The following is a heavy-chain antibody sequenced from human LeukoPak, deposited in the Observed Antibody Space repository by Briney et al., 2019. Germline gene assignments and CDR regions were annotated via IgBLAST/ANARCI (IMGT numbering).Heavy chain of an antibody. D-gene: IGHD6-13*01. J-gene: IGHJ4*02. CDR2: ISAYNGNT. CDR3: ARVQRWQQLVQRYFDY. CDR1: GYTFTSYG. V-gene: IGHV1-18*01. Sequence: ASVKVSCKASGYTFTSYGISWVRQAPGQGLEWMGWISAYNGNTNYAQKLQGRVTMTTDTSTSTAYMELRSLRSDDTAVYYCARVQRWQQLVQRYFDYWGQGTLVTVSS.